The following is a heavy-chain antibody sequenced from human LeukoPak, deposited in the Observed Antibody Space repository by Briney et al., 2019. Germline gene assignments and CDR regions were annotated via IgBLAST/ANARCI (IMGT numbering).Heavy chain of an antibody. CDR1: GYTFTSYY. Sequence: GASVKVSCKASGYTFTSYYMHWVRQAPGQGLEWMGIINPSGGSTSYAQKFQGRVTMTRDTSTSTVYMELSSLRSEDTAVYYCARDIGYGSGSYSALVFDYWGQGTLATVSS. J-gene: IGHJ4*02. CDR3: ARDIGYGSGSYSALVFDY. D-gene: IGHD3-10*01. CDR2: INPSGGST. V-gene: IGHV1-46*01.